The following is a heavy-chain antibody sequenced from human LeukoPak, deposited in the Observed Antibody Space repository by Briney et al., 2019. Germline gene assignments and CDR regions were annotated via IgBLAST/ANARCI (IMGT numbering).Heavy chain of an antibody. J-gene: IGHJ4*02. CDR1: GGSISSYY. D-gene: IGHD3-10*01. CDR2: IYYSGST. V-gene: IGHV4-59*12. CDR3: ARDRDYYKSGSHASTLDY. Sequence: SETLSLTCTVSGGSISSYYWSWIRQPPGKGRGWRGYIYYSGSTNYNHSLKSRVTISVDTSKNQFSLKLSSVTAADTAVYYCARDRDYYKSGSHASTLDYWGQGSLVTVSS.